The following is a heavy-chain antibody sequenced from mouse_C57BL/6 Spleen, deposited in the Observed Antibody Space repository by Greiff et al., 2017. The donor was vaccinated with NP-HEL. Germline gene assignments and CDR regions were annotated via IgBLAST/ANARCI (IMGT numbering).Heavy chain of an antibody. D-gene: IGHD3-3*01. CDR2: ISYDGSN. V-gene: IGHV3-6*01. CDR3: ARVGGRTGAY. CDR1: GYSITSGYY. J-gene: IGHJ3*01. Sequence: EVQRVESGPGLVKPSQSLSLTCSVTGYSITSGYYWNWIRQFPGNKLEWMGYISYDGSNNYNPSLKNRISITRDTSKNQFFLKLNSVTTEDTAAYYCARVGGRTGAYWGQGTLVTVSA.